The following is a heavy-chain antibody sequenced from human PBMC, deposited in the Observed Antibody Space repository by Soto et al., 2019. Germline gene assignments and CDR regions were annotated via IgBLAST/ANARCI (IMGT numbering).Heavy chain of an antibody. CDR3: AKERIPAAIINYYYGMDV. CDR2: MDSDAST. D-gene: IGHD2-2*01. V-gene: IGHV3-23*01. CDR1: GFTFSSYA. Sequence: TGGSLRLSCAASGFTFSSYAMSWVRQAPGKGLEWVSAMDSDASTYYADSVKGRFTISRDKSKGTLYLQISSLKAEDTAVYDCAKERIPAAIINYYYGMDVWGQGTTVTVSS. J-gene: IGHJ6*02.